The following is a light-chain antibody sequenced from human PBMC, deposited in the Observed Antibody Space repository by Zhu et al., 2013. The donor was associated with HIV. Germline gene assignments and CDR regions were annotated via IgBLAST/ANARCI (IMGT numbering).Light chain of an antibody. CDR1: SSDVGGYNY. CDR2: EVR. Sequence: QSALTQPASVSGSPGQSITISCTGTSSDVGGYNYVTWYQQHPGKVPKLMIYEVRNRPSGVSNRFSGSKSGNTASLTISGLQAEDEADYYCSSFSTSSTPWVFGGGTKLTVL. CDR3: SSFSTSSTPWV. J-gene: IGLJ3*02. V-gene: IGLV2-14*01.